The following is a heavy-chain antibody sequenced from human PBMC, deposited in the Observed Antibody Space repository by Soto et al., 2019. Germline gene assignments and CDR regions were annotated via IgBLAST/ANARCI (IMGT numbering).Heavy chain of an antibody. Sequence: GGSLRLSCAASGFSFSTYDMNWVRQARGKGLEWISYINSRSDSIDYADSVKGRFTITRDNAKNSVYLQMNSLRVEDTGVYYCARDAPLSPGTWLNLDYWSQGTLVTVSS. CDR3: ARDAPLSPGTWLNLDY. D-gene: IGHD3-10*01. CDR1: GFSFSTYD. V-gene: IGHV3-48*01. J-gene: IGHJ4*02. CDR2: INSRSDSI.